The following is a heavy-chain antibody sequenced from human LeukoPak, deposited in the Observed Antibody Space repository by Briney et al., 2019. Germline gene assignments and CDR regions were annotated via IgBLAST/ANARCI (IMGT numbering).Heavy chain of an antibody. J-gene: IGHJ2*01. CDR3: ARAHSSGWYNQDWYFDL. Sequence: SETLSLTCTVSGGSISSYYWSWIRQPPGKGQEWIGDIYYSGNTNYNPSLKSRVTISVDTSKNQFSLKLSSVTAADTAVYYCARAHSSGWYNQDWYFDLWGRGTLVTVSS. CDR1: GGSISSYY. V-gene: IGHV4-59*01. CDR2: IYYSGNT. D-gene: IGHD6-19*01.